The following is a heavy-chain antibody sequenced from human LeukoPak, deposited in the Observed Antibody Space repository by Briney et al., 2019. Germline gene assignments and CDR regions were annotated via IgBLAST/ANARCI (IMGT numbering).Heavy chain of an antibody. D-gene: IGHD3-10*01. J-gene: IGHJ5*02. CDR2: INHSGST. V-gene: IGHV4-34*01. CDR3: ARGRLKYYYGSGSYHHNWFDP. CDR1: GGSFSGYY. Sequence: SETLSLTCAVYGGSFSGYYWSWIRQPPGKGGEWIGEINHSGSTNYNPSLKSRVTISVDTSNNQFSLQLSSVTAADTAVYYCARGRLKYYYGSGSYHHNWFDPWGQGTLVTVSS.